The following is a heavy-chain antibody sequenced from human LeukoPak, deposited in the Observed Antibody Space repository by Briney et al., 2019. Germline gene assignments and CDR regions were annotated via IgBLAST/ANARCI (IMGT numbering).Heavy chain of an antibody. D-gene: IGHD4-17*01. CDR1: GFTFSSYS. Sequence: GGSLRLSCAASGFTFSSYSMNWFRQPPGKGLEWVSSISSSSSYIYYADSVKGRFTISRDNAKNSLYLQMNSLRAEDTAVYYCAKEIVYTDYGDYAGYWGQGTLVTVSS. J-gene: IGHJ4*02. V-gene: IGHV3-21*01. CDR3: AKEIVYTDYGDYAGY. CDR2: ISSSSSYI.